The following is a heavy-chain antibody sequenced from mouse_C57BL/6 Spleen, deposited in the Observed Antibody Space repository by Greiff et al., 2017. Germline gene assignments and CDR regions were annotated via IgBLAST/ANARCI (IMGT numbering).Heavy chain of an antibody. D-gene: IGHD1-1*01. Sequence: VKLQQSGAELVKPGASVKLSCKASGYTFTEYTIHWVKQRSGQGLEWIGWFYPGSGSIKYNEKFKDKATLTADKSSSTVYMELSRLTSEDSAVYFCARHENYYGSSYEWYFDVWGTGTTVTVSS. J-gene: IGHJ1*03. CDR1: GYTFTEYT. CDR3: ARHENYYGSSYEWYFDV. V-gene: IGHV1-62-2*01. CDR2: FYPGSGSI.